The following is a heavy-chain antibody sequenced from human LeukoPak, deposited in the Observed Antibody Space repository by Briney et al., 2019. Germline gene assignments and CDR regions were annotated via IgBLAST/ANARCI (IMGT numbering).Heavy chain of an antibody. CDR2: INPSGGSA. CDR1: GYTFSNYY. CDR3: ARVTSSSWYNCFDY. D-gene: IGHD6-13*01. V-gene: IGHV1-46*01. Sequence: ASVKVSCKASGYTFSNYYMHWVRQAPGQGLEWMGIINPSGGSASYAQKLQGRVTMTSDTSTSTAYMELSSLRSEDTAVYYCARVTSSSWYNCFDYWGQGTLVTVSS. J-gene: IGHJ4*02.